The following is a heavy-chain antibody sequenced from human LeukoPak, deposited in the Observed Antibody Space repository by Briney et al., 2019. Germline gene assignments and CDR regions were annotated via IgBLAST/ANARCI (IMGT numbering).Heavy chain of an antibody. CDR2: INHSGST. Sequence: PSETLSLTCAVYGGSFSGYYWSWIRQPPGKGLEWIGEINHSGSTNYNPSLKSRVTISVDTSKNQFSLKLSSVTAADTAVYYCARDLYSSSWYGMYYFDYWGQGTLVTVSS. V-gene: IGHV4-34*01. D-gene: IGHD6-13*01. CDR1: GGSFSGYY. J-gene: IGHJ4*02. CDR3: ARDLYSSSWYGMYYFDY.